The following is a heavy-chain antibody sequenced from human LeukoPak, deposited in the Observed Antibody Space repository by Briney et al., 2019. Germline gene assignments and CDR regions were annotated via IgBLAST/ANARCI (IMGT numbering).Heavy chain of an antibody. D-gene: IGHD2-21*02. CDR2: ISSNGGST. Sequence: GGSLRLSCAASGFTFSSYAMHWVRQAPGKGLEYVSAISSNGGSTYYANSVKGRFTISRDNSKNTLYLQMGSLRAEDMAVYYCARAGDSIDGPLDYWGQGTLVTVSS. CDR1: GFTFSSYA. J-gene: IGHJ4*02. CDR3: ARAGDSIDGPLDY. V-gene: IGHV3-64*01.